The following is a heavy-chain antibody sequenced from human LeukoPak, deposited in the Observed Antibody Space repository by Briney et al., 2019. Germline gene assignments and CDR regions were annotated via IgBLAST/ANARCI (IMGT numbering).Heavy chain of an antibody. Sequence: GGSLRLSCAASGFTFSRYWMSWVRQVPRKGLEWVANIKQDGGEIYYVDSVKGRFTISRDSGRKSVYLQMNSLTTDDTAFYFCAKELDTMFFDYWGQGALVTVSS. V-gene: IGHV3-7*03. CDR1: GFTFSRYW. CDR2: IKQDGGEI. CDR3: AKELDTMFFDY. J-gene: IGHJ4*02. D-gene: IGHD3-10*02.